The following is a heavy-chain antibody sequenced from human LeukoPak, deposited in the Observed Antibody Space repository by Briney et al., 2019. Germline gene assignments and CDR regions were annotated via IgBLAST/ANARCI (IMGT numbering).Heavy chain of an antibody. V-gene: IGHV3-48*03. J-gene: IGHJ4*02. Sequence: PGGSLRLSCAASGFTFSSYEMNWVRQAPGKGLEWVSYISSSGSTIYYADSVKGRFTISRDNAKNSLYLQMNSLRAEDTAVYYCARGGETYSGSWYLELDYWGQGTLVTVSS. CDR1: GFTFSSYE. CDR2: ISSSGSTI. CDR3: ARGGETYSGSWYLELDY. D-gene: IGHD6-13*01.